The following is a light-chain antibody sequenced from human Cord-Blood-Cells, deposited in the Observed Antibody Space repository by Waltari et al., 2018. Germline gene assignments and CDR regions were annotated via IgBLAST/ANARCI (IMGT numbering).Light chain of an antibody. J-gene: IGLJ3*02. CDR3: SSYAGSNNV. V-gene: IGLV2-8*01. CDR1: SSDVGGYNY. CDR2: EVS. Sequence: QSALTQPPSASGSPGQSVTISCTGTSSDVGGYNYVSWYQQHPGKAPKLMIYEVSKRPSGVPDRFSGSKSGNTASLTVSGLQAGDEADYYCSSYAGSNNVFGGGTKLTVL.